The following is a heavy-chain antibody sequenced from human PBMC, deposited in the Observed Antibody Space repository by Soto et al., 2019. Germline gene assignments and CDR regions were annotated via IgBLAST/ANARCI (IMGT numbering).Heavy chain of an antibody. J-gene: IGHJ6*02. Sequence: QVQLVQSGAEVKKPGSSVKVSRKASGGTFSSYAISWVRQAPGQGLEWMGGIIPIFGTANYAQKFQGRVTITADEATSTAYMELSSLRSEDTAVYYCARGHIAAAGSEGDHYYYYGMDVWGQGTTVTVSS. V-gene: IGHV1-69*12. CDR1: GGTFSSYA. CDR3: ARGHIAAAGSEGDHYYYYGMDV. D-gene: IGHD6-13*01. CDR2: IIPIFGTA.